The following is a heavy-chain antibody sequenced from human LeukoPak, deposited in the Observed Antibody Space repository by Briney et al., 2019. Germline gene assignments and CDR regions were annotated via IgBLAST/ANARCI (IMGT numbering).Heavy chain of an antibody. D-gene: IGHD7-27*01. Sequence: SGGSLRLSCEASGFTFSSYAMAWVRQAPGKGLEWVPSITIGGGRTYYADSVKGRFTISRDNSKNTLFLQMDSLRAEDAAIYYCAKGERGIDYWGQGTLVTVSS. CDR3: AKGERGIDY. J-gene: IGHJ4*02. CDR2: ITIGGGRT. CDR1: GFTFSSYA. V-gene: IGHV3-23*01.